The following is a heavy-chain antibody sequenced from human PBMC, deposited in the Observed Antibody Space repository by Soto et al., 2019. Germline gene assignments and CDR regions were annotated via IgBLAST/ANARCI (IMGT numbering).Heavy chain of an antibody. CDR1: GFTFSSYW. CDR2: IKQDGSEK. J-gene: IGHJ3*02. CDR3: ASRTGYSSSLGAFDI. D-gene: IGHD6-13*01. V-gene: IGHV3-7*01. Sequence: EVQLVESGGGLVQPGGSLRLSCAASGFTFSSYWMSWVRQAPGKGLEWVANIKQDGSEKYYVDSVKGRFTISRDNAKNSLYLQMTSLRAEDTAVYYCASRTGYSSSLGAFDIWGQGTMVTVSS.